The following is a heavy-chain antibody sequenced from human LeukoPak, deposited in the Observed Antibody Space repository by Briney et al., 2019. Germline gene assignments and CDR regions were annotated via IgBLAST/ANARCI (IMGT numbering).Heavy chain of an antibody. CDR1: GFTFTSYW. J-gene: IGHJ3*02. CDR2: ISSDGSST. Sequence: GGSLRLSCAASGFTFTSYWMHWVRQAPGKGLVWVSRISSDGSSTSYADSVKGRFTISRDNAKNTLYLQMNSLRAEDTAVYYCTRDNDAFDIWGQGTMVTVSS. CDR3: TRDNDAFDI. V-gene: IGHV3-74*01.